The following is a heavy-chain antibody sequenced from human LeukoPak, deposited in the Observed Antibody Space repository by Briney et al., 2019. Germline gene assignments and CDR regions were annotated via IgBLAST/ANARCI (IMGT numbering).Heavy chain of an antibody. J-gene: IGHJ4*02. V-gene: IGHV3-23*01. CDR1: GFTFSSYA. CDR2: ISGSGGST. D-gene: IGHD6-19*01. Sequence: PGRSLRLSCAASGFTFSSYAMSWVRQAPGKGLEWVSAISGSGGSTYYADSVKGRFTISRDNSKNTLYLQMNSLRAEDTAVYYCAKSNGYSSGWPDYWGQGTLVTVSS. CDR3: AKSNGYSSGWPDY.